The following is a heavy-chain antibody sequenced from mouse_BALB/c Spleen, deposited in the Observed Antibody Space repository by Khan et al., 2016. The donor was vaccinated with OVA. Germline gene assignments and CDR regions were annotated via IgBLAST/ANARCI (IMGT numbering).Heavy chain of an antibody. D-gene: IGHD1-1*01. Sequence: VQLKESGPELVKPGASVKMSCKASGYTFTSYVMHWVKQKPGQGLEWIGYINPYNDGTKYNEKFKGKATLTSDKSSSTAYMELSSLTSEDSAVDYCARRDYYGSSSVAYWGQGTLVTVSA. CDR1: GYTFTSYV. V-gene: IGHV1S136*01. CDR3: ARRDYYGSSSVAY. CDR2: INPYNDGT. J-gene: IGHJ3*01.